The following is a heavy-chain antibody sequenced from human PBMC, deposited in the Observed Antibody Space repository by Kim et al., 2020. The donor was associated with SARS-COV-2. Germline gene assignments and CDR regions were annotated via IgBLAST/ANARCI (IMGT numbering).Heavy chain of an antibody. V-gene: IGHV3-74*01. CDR1: GFTFSSYW. D-gene: IGHD2-15*01. CDR2: TTSDGSRT. Sequence: GGSLRLSCAASGFTFSSYWMHWVRQAPGKGLVWVSRTTSDGSRTNYADSVKGRFTVSRDNAKNTLYLQMNSLGAEDTAVYYCGRGGGTYYDSWGQGTLVT. CDR3: GRGGGTYYDS. J-gene: IGHJ4*02.